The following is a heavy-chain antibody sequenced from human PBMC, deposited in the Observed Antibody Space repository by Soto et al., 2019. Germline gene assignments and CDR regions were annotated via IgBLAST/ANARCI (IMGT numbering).Heavy chain of an antibody. CDR1: GGSISSSSYY. CDR2: IYYSGST. CDR3: ARHYGSGSYWDYYYMDV. D-gene: IGHD3-10*01. Sequence: QLQLQESGPGLVKPSETLSLTCTVSGGSISSSSYYWGWIRQPPGKGLEWIGSIYYSGSTYYNPSLRSRVTISVDTSQNQLPLKLSSVTAADTAVYYCARHYGSGSYWDYYYMDVWGKGTTVTVSS. V-gene: IGHV4-39*01. J-gene: IGHJ6*03.